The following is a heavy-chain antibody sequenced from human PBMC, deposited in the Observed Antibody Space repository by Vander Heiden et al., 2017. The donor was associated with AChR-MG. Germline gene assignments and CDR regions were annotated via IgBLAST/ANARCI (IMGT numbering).Heavy chain of an antibody. D-gene: IGHD6-13*01. CDR1: GFTFSSYA. CDR2: ISGSGGST. J-gene: IGHJ2*01. CDR3: AKDLNIAAAGTGGRCRFDL. V-gene: IGHV3-23*01. Sequence: EVQLLESGGGLVQPGGSLRLSCAASGFTFSSYALSWVRQAPGKGLEWVSAISGSGGSTYYADSVKGRFTISRDNSKNTLYLQMNSLRAEDTAVYYCAKDLNIAAAGTGGRCRFDLWGRGTLVTVSS.